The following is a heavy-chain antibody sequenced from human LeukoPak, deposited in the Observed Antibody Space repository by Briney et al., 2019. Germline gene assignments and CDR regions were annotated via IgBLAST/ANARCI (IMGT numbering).Heavy chain of an antibody. D-gene: IGHD5-24*01. CDR3: AREARGRDGYNPDY. J-gene: IGHJ4*02. CDR1: GGTFSSYA. V-gene: IGHV1-69*01. CDR2: IIPIFGTA. Sequence: GASVKVSCKASGGTFSSYAISWVRQAPGQGLEWMGGIIPIFGTAKYAQKFQGRVTITADESTSTAYMELSSLRSEDTAVYYCAREARGRDGYNPDYWGQGTLVTVSS.